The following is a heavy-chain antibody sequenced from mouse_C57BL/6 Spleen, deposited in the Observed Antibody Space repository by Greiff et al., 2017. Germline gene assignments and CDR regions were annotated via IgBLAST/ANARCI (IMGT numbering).Heavy chain of an antibody. CDR1: GFNIKNTY. Sequence: VQLQQSVAELVRPGASVKLSCTASGFNIKNTYMHWVQQRPEQGLEWIGRIDPANGNTKYAPKFQGKVTINADTTSNTAYLQLSSLTSRDTAIXSCARITTVVAPFDYWGQGTTLTVSS. J-gene: IGHJ2*01. CDR2: IDPANGNT. D-gene: IGHD1-1*01. CDR3: ARITTVVAPFDY. V-gene: IGHV14-3*01.